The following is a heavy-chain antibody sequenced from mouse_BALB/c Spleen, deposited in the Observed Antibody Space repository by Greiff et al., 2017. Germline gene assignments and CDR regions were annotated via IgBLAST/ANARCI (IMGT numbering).Heavy chain of an antibody. D-gene: IGHD4-1*01. J-gene: IGHJ4*01. V-gene: IGHV1S22*01. CDR2: IYPGSGST. Sequence: LQQPGSELVRPGASVKLSCKASGYTFTSYWMHWVKQRPGQGLEWIGNIYPGSGSTNYDEKFKSKATLTVDTSSSTAYMQLSSLTSEDSAVYYCTRCGLTGAMDYWGQGTSVTVSS. CDR3: TRCGLTGAMDY. CDR1: GYTFTSYW.